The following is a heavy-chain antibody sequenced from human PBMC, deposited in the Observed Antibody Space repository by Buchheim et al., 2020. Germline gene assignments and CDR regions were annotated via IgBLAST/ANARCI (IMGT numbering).Heavy chain of an antibody. CDR1: GFSFSNYW. Sequence: EAQLVESGGGLVQTGGSLRLSCAASGFSFSNYWMSWVRQAPGKGLEWVANIKHDGSEKYYVDSVKGRFTISRDNPKNSLYLQMTSLRAEDTAVYYCARGYSSSSFYYYGMDVWGQGTT. V-gene: IGHV3-7*01. D-gene: IGHD6-6*01. CDR3: ARGYSSSSFYYYGMDV. CDR2: IKHDGSEK. J-gene: IGHJ6*02.